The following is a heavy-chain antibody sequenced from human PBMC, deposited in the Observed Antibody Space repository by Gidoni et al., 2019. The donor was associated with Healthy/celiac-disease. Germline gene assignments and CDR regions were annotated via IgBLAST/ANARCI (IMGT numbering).Heavy chain of an antibody. J-gene: IGHJ5*02. V-gene: IGHV1-2*02. CDR2: INPNSGGT. Sequence: QVQLVQSGAEVKKPGASVTVSCKASGYTFTGYYMHWVRQAPGQGLEWMGWINPNSGGTNYAQKFQGRVTMTRDTSISTAYMELSRLRSDDTAVYYCVGLMVYAIEGANWFDPWGQGTLVTVSS. D-gene: IGHD2-8*01. CDR1: GYTFTGYY. CDR3: VGLMVYAIEGANWFDP.